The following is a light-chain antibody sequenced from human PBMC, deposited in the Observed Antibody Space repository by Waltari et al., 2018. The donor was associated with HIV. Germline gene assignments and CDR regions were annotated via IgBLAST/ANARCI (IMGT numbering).Light chain of an antibody. CDR2: GNS. CDR1: SSNIGAGYD. Sequence: QSVLTQPPSVSGAPGQRVTISCTGSSSNIGAGYDVHWYQQLPGTAPKPLIYGNSNRPSGVPDPFSGSKSGTSASLAITGLQAEDEADYYCQSYDSSLSGSGVFGGGTKLTVL. CDR3: QSYDSSLSGSGV. V-gene: IGLV1-40*01. J-gene: IGLJ2*01.